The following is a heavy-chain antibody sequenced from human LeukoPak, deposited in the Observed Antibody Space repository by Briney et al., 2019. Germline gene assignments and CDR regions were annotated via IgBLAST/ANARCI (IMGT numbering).Heavy chain of an antibody. CDR2: IYYSGST. CDR1: GGSISSGDYF. CDR3: ARERGDDYGDYDGY. D-gene: IGHD4-17*01. J-gene: IGHJ4*02. Sequence: PSETLSLTCTVSGGSISSGDYFWSWIRQPPGRGLEWIGYIYYSGSTYYNPSLKSRVTISVDTSKNQFSLKLSSVTAADTAVYYCARERGDDYGDYDGYWGQGTLVTVSS. V-gene: IGHV4-30-4*01.